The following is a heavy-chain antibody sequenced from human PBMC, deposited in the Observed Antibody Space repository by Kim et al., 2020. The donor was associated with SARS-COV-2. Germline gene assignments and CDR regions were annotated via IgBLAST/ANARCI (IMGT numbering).Heavy chain of an antibody. D-gene: IGHD3-10*01. CDR3: AKDRGLQFDAFDI. V-gene: IGHV3-33*06. Sequence: GGSLRLSCAASGFTFSSYGMHWVRQAPGKGLEWVAVIWYDGSNKYYADSVKGRFTISRDNSKNTLYLQMNSLRAEDTAVYYCAKDRGLQFDAFDIWGQGTMVTVSS. CDR1: GFTFSSYG. CDR2: IWYDGSNK. J-gene: IGHJ3*02.